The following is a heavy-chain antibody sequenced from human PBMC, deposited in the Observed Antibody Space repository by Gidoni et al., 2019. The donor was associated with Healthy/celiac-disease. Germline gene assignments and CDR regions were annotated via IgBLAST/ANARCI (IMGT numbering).Heavy chain of an antibody. D-gene: IGHD2-15*01. J-gene: IGHJ6*02. CDR3: ARALPDIVVVVAASHYGMDV. CDR1: GYTFPSYG. Sequence: QVQLVQSGAEVKKPGASVTVSCQASGYTFPSYGISWVRQAPGQGLEWMGWISAYNGNTNYAQKLQGRVTMTTDTSTSTAYMELRSLRSDDTAVYYCARALPDIVVVVAASHYGMDVWGQGTTVTVSS. V-gene: IGHV1-18*01. CDR2: ISAYNGNT.